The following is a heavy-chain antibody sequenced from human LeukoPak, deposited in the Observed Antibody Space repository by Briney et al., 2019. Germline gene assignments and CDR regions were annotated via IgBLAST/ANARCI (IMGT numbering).Heavy chain of an antibody. CDR2: ISYDGNNK. CDR3: ARDGSLAVAGTGGFDY. D-gene: IGHD6-19*01. V-gene: IGHV3-33*05. Sequence: VGSPRLSCAASGFTFSSFGMHWVRQAPGTGGEGGAVISYDGNNKYYADSVRGRFTISRDNSKNTLYLQMNSLRAEDTAVYYCARDGSLAVAGTGGFDYWGQGTLVTVSS. J-gene: IGHJ4*02. CDR1: GFTFSSFG.